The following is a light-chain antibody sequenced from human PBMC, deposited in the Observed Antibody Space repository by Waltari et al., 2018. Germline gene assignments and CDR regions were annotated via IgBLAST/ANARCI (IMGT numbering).Light chain of an antibody. CDR1: KLRDKY. Sequence: SYELTQPPSVSVSPGQTATITCSGAKLRDKYACWYQRKPGQSPVLVIYQDTQRPSGIPERFSGSSSGNTATLTIGGTQAMDEADYYCQAWDSSTRYVFGSGTKVTVL. V-gene: IGLV3-1*01. J-gene: IGLJ1*01. CDR2: QDT. CDR3: QAWDSSTRYV.